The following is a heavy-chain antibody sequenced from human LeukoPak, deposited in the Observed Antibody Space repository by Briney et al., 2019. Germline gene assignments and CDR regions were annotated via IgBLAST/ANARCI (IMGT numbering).Heavy chain of an antibody. Sequence: ASLKVSCKASGYTFTSYDINWVRQATGQGLEWMGWMNPNSGNTGYAQKFQGRVTMTRNTTISTAYMELSSLRSEDTAVYYCARDYRGIAAAGKGSYYYYYYMDVWGKGTTVTVS. J-gene: IGHJ6*03. D-gene: IGHD6-13*01. CDR1: GYTFTSYD. CDR3: ARDYRGIAAAGKGSYYYYYYMDV. V-gene: IGHV1-8*01. CDR2: MNPNSGNT.